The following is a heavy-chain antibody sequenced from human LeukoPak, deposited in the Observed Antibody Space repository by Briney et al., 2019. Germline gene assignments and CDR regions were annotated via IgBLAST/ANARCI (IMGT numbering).Heavy chain of an antibody. CDR1: GGSFSGYY. CDR2: INHSGST. CDR3: ATRKGSYDY. Sequence: SETLSLTCAVYGGSFSGYYWSWIRQPPGKGLEWIGEINHSGSTDYNPSLKSRVTISVDTSKNQFSLKLSSVTAADTAVYYCATRKGSYDYWGQGTLVAVSS. J-gene: IGHJ4*02. D-gene: IGHD1-26*01. V-gene: IGHV4-34*01.